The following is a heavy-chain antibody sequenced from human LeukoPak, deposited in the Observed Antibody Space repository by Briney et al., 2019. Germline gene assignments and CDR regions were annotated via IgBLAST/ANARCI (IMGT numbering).Heavy chain of an antibody. CDR2: VNHSGST. V-gene: IGHV4-34*01. J-gene: IGHJ5*02. D-gene: IGHD2-15*01. Sequence: SETLSLTCAVYGGSFSGYYWSWIRQPPGKGLEWIGEVNHSGSTNYNPSLKSRVTISVDTSKNQFSLKLSSVTAADTAVYYCARVGVVVAATYNWFDPWGQGTLVTVSS. CDR1: GGSFSGYY. CDR3: ARVGVVVAATYNWFDP.